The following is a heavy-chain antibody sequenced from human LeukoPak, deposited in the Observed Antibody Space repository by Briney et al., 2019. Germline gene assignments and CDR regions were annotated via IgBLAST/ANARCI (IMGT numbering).Heavy chain of an antibody. CDR3: ARSGYSSTWYLQNFELDY. CDR2: IRYDGSHI. D-gene: IGHD2-2*01. CDR1: GFTFSSYG. V-gene: IGHV3-30*02. Sequence: GGSLRLSCAASGFTFSSYGMHWVRQAPGKGLEWVTFIRYDGSHIYYADSVKGRFTISRDNSKNTLYLQMNSLRSEDTAVYFCARSGYSSTWYLQNFELDYWGQGTLVTVSS. J-gene: IGHJ4*02.